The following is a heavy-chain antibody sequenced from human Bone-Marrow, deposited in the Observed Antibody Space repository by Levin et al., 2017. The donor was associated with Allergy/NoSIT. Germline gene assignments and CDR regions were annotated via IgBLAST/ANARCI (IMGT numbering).Heavy chain of an antibody. Sequence: GGSLRLSCAASGFTFSSYAMSWVRQAPGKGLEWVSSISGSGTITHYAESVKGRFTISRDISKNMLHLQMNSLRAEDTAIYFCAKEGLAVAGYYFDSWGQGTLVAVSS. CDR1: GFTFSSYA. D-gene: IGHD6-19*01. J-gene: IGHJ4*02. CDR2: ISGSGTIT. CDR3: AKEGLAVAGYYFDS. V-gene: IGHV3-23*01.